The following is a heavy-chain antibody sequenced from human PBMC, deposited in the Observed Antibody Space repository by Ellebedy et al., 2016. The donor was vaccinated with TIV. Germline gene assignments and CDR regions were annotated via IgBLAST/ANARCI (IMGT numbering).Heavy chain of an antibody. Sequence: SVKVSXXASGGTFSSYAISWVRQAPGQGLEWMGGIIPIFGTANYAQKFQGRVTITADESTSTAYMELSSLRSEDTAVYYCASGNPYNWNYEWGYYYYYMDVWGKGTTVTVSS. J-gene: IGHJ6*03. CDR2: IIPIFGTA. CDR1: GGTFSSYA. D-gene: IGHD1-7*01. V-gene: IGHV1-69*13. CDR3: ASGNPYNWNYEWGYYYYYMDV.